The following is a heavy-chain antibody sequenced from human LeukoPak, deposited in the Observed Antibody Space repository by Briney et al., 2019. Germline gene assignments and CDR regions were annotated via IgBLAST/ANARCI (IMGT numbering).Heavy chain of an antibody. CDR3: VRSGDYRNWFDA. J-gene: IGHJ5*02. CDR2: INPNSGGT. Sequence: VASVKVSCKHSGYTFTGYYMHWVRQAPGQGGEWMGWINPNSGGTNYAQKLQGRVTTTRDTTLRPAYMDMSRLREDDTAVYICVRSGDYRNWFDAWGQGTLVTVSS. V-gene: IGHV1-2*02. D-gene: IGHD4-17*01. CDR1: GYTFTGYY.